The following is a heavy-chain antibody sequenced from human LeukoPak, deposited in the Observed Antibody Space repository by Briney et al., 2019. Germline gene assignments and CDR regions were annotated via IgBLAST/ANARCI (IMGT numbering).Heavy chain of an antibody. CDR3: ARKATYYYDSSGYHDAFDI. V-gene: IGHV1-24*01. J-gene: IGHJ3*02. Sequence: ASVKVSCKVSGYTLTELSMHWVRQAPGKGLEWMGGFDPEDGETIYAQKFQGRVTMTEDTSTDTAYMELGSLRSEDTAVYYCARKATYYYDSSGYHDAFDIWGQGTMVTVSS. D-gene: IGHD3-22*01. CDR1: GYTLTELS. CDR2: FDPEDGET.